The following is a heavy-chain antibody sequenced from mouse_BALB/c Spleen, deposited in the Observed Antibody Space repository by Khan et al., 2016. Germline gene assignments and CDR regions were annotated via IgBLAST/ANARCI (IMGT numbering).Heavy chain of an antibody. D-gene: IGHD1-1*01. Sequence: ELVASGGGLVKPGGSLKLSCAASGFAFSSYDMSWVRQTPEKRLEWVEYISSGGGSTYYPDTVKGRFTISRDMPKNTLHQQMSSLKSEDTAMYYCARIDNYGSRRAWFAYWGQGTLVSVSA. CDR1: GFAFSSYD. CDR2: ISSGGGST. CDR3: ARIDNYGSRRAWFAY. J-gene: IGHJ3*01. V-gene: IGHV5-12-1*01.